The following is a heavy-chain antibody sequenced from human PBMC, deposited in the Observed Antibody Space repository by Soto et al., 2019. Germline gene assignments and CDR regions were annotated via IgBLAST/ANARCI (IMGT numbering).Heavy chain of an antibody. D-gene: IGHD6-13*01. V-gene: IGHV1-18*04. CDR3: ARDPGIAAAGTSILFDY. J-gene: IGHJ4*02. Sequence: GASVKVSCKASGYTFTSYSISWVRQAPGQGLEWMGWISAYNGNTNYAQKLQGRVTMTTDTSTSTAYMELRSLRSDDTAVYYCARDPGIAAAGTSILFDYWGQGTLVTVSS. CDR1: GYTFTSYS. CDR2: ISAYNGNT.